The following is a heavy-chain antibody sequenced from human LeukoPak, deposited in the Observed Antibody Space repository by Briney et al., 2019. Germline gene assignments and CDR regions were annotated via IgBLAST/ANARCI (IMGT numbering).Heavy chain of an antibody. V-gene: IGHV4-31*03. J-gene: IGHJ4*02. D-gene: IGHD3-10*01. Sequence: KTSETLSLTCTVSGGSISSGGYYWSWIRQHPGKGLEWIGYIYYSGSTYYNPSLKSRVTISVDTSKNQFSLKLSSVTAADTAVYYCARGKGLLWFREFTFDYWGQGTLVTVSS. CDR3: ARGKGLLWFREFTFDY. CDR2: IYYSGST. CDR1: GGSISSGGYY.